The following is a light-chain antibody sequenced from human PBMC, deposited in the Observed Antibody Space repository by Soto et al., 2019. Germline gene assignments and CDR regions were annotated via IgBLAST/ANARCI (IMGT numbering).Light chain of an antibody. CDR3: QQYETFSGT. CDR2: KAS. J-gene: IGKJ1*01. V-gene: IGKV1-5*03. CDR1: QTISSW. Sequence: DIQMTQSPSTLSGSVGDRVTITCRASQTISSWLAWYQQKTGKAPKILIYKASTLKSGVPSRFSGSGSGTEFTLTISSLQPDDFSTYYCQQYETFSGTFGPGTKVDIK.